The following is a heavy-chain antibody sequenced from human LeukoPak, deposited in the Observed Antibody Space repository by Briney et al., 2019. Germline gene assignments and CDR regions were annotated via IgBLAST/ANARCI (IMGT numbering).Heavy chain of an antibody. J-gene: IGHJ4*02. V-gene: IGHV1-2*04. CDR3: AREGIAVAGTYDY. D-gene: IGHD6-19*01. CDR1: GYTFTGYY. Sequence: ASVKASCKASGYTFTGYYMHWVRQAPGQGLEWMGWINPNSGGTNYAQKFQGWVTMTRDTSISTAYMELSRLRSDDTAVYYCAREGIAVAGTYDYWGQGTLVTVSS. CDR2: INPNSGGT.